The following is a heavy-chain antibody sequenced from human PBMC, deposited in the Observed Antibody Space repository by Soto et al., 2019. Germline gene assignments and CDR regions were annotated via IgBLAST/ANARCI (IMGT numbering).Heavy chain of an antibody. V-gene: IGHV4-4*02. Sequence: QVQLQESGPGLVKPSGTLSLTCAVSGGSINSSDWWSWVRQPPGKGLEWIGEIYHSGTTNCNPSLKSRVTISLDKSKQPFPLQLSSVTAADAAVYYCRSSNSKAGLCWYFDLWGRGTRVTVSS. CDR1: GGSINSSDW. CDR3: RSSNSKAGLCWYFDL. J-gene: IGHJ2*01. D-gene: IGHD4-4*01. CDR2: IYHSGTT.